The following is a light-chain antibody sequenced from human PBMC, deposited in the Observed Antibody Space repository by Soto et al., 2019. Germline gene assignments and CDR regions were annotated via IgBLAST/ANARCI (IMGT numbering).Light chain of an antibody. CDR2: LNSDGSH. Sequence: QPVLSQSPSASASLGASVKLTCTLSSGHTNYAIAWHQQQPQKGPRYLMRLNSDGSHTKGDGIPDRFSGSSSGAERYLTISSLQPEDEADYYCQTWGTGIWVFGGGTQLTVL. J-gene: IGLJ3*02. CDR3: QTWGTGIWV. CDR1: SGHTNYA. V-gene: IGLV4-69*01.